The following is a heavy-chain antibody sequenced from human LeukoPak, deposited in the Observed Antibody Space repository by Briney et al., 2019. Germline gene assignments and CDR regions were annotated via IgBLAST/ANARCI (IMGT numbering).Heavy chain of an antibody. CDR3: VKDGSGSYYTYYFDY. D-gene: IGHD3-10*01. J-gene: IGHJ4*02. CDR2: ISGSGGST. CDR1: GFTFSSSA. V-gene: IGHV3-23*01. Sequence: PGGSLRLSCAASGFTFSSSAMSWVRQAPGKGLQWVSAISGSGGSTYYADSVKGRFTISRDNSKNTLYLQMSSLRTEDTAVYYCVKDGSGSYYTYYFDYWGQGTLVTVSS.